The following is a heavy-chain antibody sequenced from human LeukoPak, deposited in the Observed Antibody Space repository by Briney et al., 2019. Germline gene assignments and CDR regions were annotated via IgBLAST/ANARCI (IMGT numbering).Heavy chain of an antibody. D-gene: IGHD1-20*01. CDR1: GYTFTAYY. J-gene: IGHJ3*02. Sequence: ASVKVSCKASGYTFTAYYIHWVRQAPGQGLEWVGRINPNSGGTNYAQKFQGRVTMTRDTSITTAFMELSRLTFDDTAMYFCGRDNSNDAFDIWGQGTMVTVSS. V-gene: IGHV1-2*06. CDR3: GRDNSNDAFDI. CDR2: INPNSGGT.